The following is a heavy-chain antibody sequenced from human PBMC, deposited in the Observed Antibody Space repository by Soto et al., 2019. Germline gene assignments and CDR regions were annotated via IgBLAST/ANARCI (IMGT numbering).Heavy chain of an antibody. CDR1: GGIFSTYA. D-gene: IGHD3-10*01. CDR2: IIALFGTP. V-gene: IGHV1-69*01. Sequence: QVQLVQSGAEVKKPGSSVKVSCKASGGIFSTYAISWLRQAPGQGLEWMGGIIALFGTPNYEQRFQGRVTITADESTSTAYMELSRLRSEDTAVYYCARDRDDYGSGNYYNRIDFWGQGTLVTVSS. CDR3: ARDRDDYGSGNYYNRIDF. J-gene: IGHJ4*02.